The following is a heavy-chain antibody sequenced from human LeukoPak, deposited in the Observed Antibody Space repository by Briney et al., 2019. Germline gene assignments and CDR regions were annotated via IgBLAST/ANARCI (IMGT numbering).Heavy chain of an antibody. V-gene: IGHV4-38-2*02. CDR2: MYHSGST. D-gene: IGHD6-6*01. CDR3: ARGVGRGSKYFDY. Sequence: SSETLSLTCTVSGYSISSGHYWGWIRQPPGKGLEWIGSMYHSGSTYYNPPLKSRVTISEDTSKNQFSLKLRSVTAADTAVYYCARGVGRGSKYFDYWGQGTLVTVSS. J-gene: IGHJ4*02. CDR1: GYSISSGHY.